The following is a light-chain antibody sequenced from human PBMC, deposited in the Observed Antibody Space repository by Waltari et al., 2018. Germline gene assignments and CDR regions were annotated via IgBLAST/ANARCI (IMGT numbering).Light chain of an antibody. V-gene: IGKV1-39*01. CDR1: QSISSY. CDR3: QQSYSTPRT. J-gene: IGKJ1*01. Sequence: IQMTQSTSSMSASVGARVTITCRASQSISSYLNWYQQKPGKAHKLLIYAASSLQSGVPSRFSGSGSGTDFTLTISSLQPEDFATYYCQQSYSTPRTFGQGTKVEIK. CDR2: AAS.